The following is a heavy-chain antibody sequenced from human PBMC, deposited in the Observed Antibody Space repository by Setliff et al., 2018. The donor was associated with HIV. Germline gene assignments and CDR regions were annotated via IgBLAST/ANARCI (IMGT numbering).Heavy chain of an antibody. CDR3: ARVYGSGSYGWFDP. J-gene: IGHJ5*02. D-gene: IGHD3-10*01. CDR2: IIPIFGTA. V-gene: IGHV1-69*05. Sequence: SVKVSCKASGGTFSSYAISWVRQAPGQGLEWMGGIIPIFGTANYAQKFQGRVTITTDESTSTAYMELSSLRSEDMAVYYCARVYGSGSYGWFDPWGQGTLVTVSS. CDR1: GGTFSSYA.